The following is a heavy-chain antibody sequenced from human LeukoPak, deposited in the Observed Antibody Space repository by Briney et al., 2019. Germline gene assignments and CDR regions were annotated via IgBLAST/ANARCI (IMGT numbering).Heavy chain of an antibody. Sequence: PSETLSLTCTVSGGSIGSYSWNWIRQSQGTGLEWIGYVYYSGSTMYNPSLRSRVTISVDTSKNQFSLKLSSVTAADTAVYYCARLKARDAFDIWGQGTMVTVSS. CDR2: VYYSGST. CDR3: ARLKARDAFDI. CDR1: GGSIGSYS. J-gene: IGHJ3*02. V-gene: IGHV4-59*08.